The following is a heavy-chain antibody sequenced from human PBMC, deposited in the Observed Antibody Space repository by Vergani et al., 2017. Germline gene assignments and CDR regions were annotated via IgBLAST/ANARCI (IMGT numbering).Heavy chain of an antibody. V-gene: IGHV4-61*08. CDR3: ARTFGLYYGMDV. CDR1: GGSISSGGYY. D-gene: IGHD3-16*01. CDR2: IYYSGST. Sequence: QLQLQESGSGLVKPSQTLSLTCAVSGGSISSGGYYWSWIRQPPGKGLEWIGYIYYSGSTNYNPSLKSRVTISVDTSKNQFSLKLSSVTAADTAVYYCARTFGLYYGMDVWGQGTTVTVSS. J-gene: IGHJ6*02.